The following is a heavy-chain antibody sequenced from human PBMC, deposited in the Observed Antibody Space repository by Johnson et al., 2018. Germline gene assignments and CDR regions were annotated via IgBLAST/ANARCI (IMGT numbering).Heavy chain of an antibody. CDR1: GFTFSSYG. D-gene: IGHD5-24*01. CDR2: ISYDGGNK. Sequence: QVQLVESGGGVVQPGRSLRLSCAASGFTFSSYGMHWVRQGPGKGLEWVALISYDGGNKYYADSVKGRFTISRDNSKSTLSLQMNSLGAEDSGMYYCANTHVEMATIGGAFVFWGQGTMVTVSS. J-gene: IGHJ3*01. V-gene: IGHV3-30*18. CDR3: ANTHVEMATIGGAFVF.